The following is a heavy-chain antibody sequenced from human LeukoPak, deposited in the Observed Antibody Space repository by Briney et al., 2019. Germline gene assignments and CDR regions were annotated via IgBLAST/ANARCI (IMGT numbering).Heavy chain of an antibody. CDR3: ARGRIAVADPFDY. Sequence: SVKVSCKASGGTFSSYAISWVRQAPGQGLEWMGGIIPILGTANYAQKFQGRVTITADESTSTAYMELSSLRSEDTAVYYCARGRIAVADPFDYWGQGTLVTVSS. V-gene: IGHV1-69*13. CDR1: GGTFSSYA. CDR2: IIPILGTA. J-gene: IGHJ4*02. D-gene: IGHD6-19*01.